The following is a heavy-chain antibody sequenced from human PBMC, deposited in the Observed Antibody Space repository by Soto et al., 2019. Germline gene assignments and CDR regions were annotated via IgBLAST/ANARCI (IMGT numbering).Heavy chain of an antibody. D-gene: IGHD5-12*01. CDR2: IYPGDSDT. Sequence: PGESLKISCKGSGYSFTSYWIGWVRQMPGKGLEWMGIIYPGDSDTRYSPSFQGQVTISADKSISTAYLQWSSLKASDTAMYYCARQGGYDRYYYYYYGMDVWGQGTTVTVSS. CDR3: ARQGGYDRYYYYYYGMDV. J-gene: IGHJ6*02. CDR1: GYSFTSYW. V-gene: IGHV5-51*01.